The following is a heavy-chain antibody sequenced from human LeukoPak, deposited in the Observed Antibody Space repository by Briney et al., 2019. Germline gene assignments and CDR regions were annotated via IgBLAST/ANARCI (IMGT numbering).Heavy chain of an antibody. J-gene: IGHJ4*02. Sequence: GASVKVSCKASGYTFTDYYIHWVRQAPGQGLEWMGSINPKRSGTNYAQRFQGRVTMTRDTSISSAYMELSRLRSDDTAVYYCATGGAYYASGSYLYWGQGTLVTVSS. CDR1: GYTFTDYY. D-gene: IGHD3-10*01. V-gene: IGHV1-2*02. CDR3: ATGGAYYASGSYLY. CDR2: INPKRSGT.